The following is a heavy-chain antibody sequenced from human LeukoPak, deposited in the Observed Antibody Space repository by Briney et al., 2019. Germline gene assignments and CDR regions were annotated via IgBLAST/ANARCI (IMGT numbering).Heavy chain of an antibody. J-gene: IGHJ6*03. CDR3: TRNVITQDRGVFVSYYYYMDL. D-gene: IGHD3-10*01. CDR1: GFRFGDYA. CDR2: IRSKTYGGTT. V-gene: IGHV3-49*04. Sequence: GGSLRLSCSASGFRFGDYAMSWVRQDPGKGLEWVSLIRSKTYGGTTEYAASVKGRFTISRDDSKSIAYLQMNSLKAEDTAVYFCTRNVITQDRGVFVSYYYYMDLWGNGTTVTVSS.